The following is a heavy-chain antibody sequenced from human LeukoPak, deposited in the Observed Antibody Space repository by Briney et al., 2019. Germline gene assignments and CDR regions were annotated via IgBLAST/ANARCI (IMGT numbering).Heavy chain of an antibody. Sequence: SETLSFTCTVSGGSISSYYWSWIRQPPGKGLEWIGYIYYSGSTNYNPSLKSRVTISVDTSKNQFSLKLSSVTAADTAVYYCASLGYYDSSGYYLDYWGQGTLVTVSS. CDR1: GGSISSYY. CDR2: IYYSGST. V-gene: IGHV4-59*01. J-gene: IGHJ4*02. CDR3: ASLGYYDSSGYYLDY. D-gene: IGHD3-22*01.